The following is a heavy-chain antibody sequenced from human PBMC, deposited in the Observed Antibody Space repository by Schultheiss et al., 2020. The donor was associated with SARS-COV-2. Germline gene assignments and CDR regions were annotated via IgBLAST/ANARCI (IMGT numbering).Heavy chain of an antibody. D-gene: IGHD6-19*01. Sequence: SETLSLTCTVSGGSISSYYWGWIRQAPGKGLEWIGSIHYSGSTNYNPSLKSRVTISVDTSKNQFSLKLSSVTAADTAVYYCARHAAVADTFDYWGQGTLVTVSS. CDR3: ARHAAVADTFDY. J-gene: IGHJ4*02. CDR1: GGSISSYY. V-gene: IGHV4-39*07. CDR2: IHYSGST.